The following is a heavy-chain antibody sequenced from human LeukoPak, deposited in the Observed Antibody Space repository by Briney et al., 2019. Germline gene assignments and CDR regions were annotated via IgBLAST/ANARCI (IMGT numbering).Heavy chain of an antibody. CDR2: MSAYNGNT. V-gene: IGHV1-18*01. J-gene: IGHJ6*02. CDR3: ARLLYEESWAGLSYYGMDV. Sequence: ASVKVSCKASGYTFTSYGISWVRQAPGQGLEWMGWMSAYNGNTNYAQKLQGRVTMTTDTSTSTAYMELRSLRSEDTAVYYCARLLYEESWAGLSYYGMDVRGQGTTVTVSS. CDR1: GYTFTSYG. D-gene: IGHD2-8*01.